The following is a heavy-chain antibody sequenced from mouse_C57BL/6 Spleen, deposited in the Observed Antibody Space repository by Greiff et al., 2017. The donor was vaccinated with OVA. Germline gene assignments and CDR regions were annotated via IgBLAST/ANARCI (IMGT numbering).Heavy chain of an antibody. V-gene: IGHV10-1*01. Sequence: EVKLVESGGGLVQPKGSLKLSCAASGFSFNTYAMNWVRQAPGKGLEWVARIRSKSNNYATYYADSVKDRFTISRDDSESMLYLQMNNLKTEDTAMDYCVSNWVRYAMDYWGQGTSVTVSS. CDR2: IRSKSNNYAT. J-gene: IGHJ4*01. D-gene: IGHD4-1*01. CDR1: GFSFNTYA. CDR3: VSNWVRYAMDY.